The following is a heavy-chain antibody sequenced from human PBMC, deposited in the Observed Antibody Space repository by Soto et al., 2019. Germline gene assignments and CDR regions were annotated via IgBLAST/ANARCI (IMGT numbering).Heavy chain of an antibody. D-gene: IGHD4-17*01. CDR1: GFTFSSYG. CDR2: IWYDGSNK. J-gene: IGHJ4*02. Sequence: QVQLVESGGGVVQPGRSLRLSCAASGFTFSSYGMHWVRQAPGKGLEWVAVIWYDGSNKYYADSVKGRFTISRDNSKNTLYLQMNSLRAEDTAVYYCARDYGGYGNFGAYWGQGTLVTVSS. V-gene: IGHV3-33*01. CDR3: ARDYGGYGNFGAY.